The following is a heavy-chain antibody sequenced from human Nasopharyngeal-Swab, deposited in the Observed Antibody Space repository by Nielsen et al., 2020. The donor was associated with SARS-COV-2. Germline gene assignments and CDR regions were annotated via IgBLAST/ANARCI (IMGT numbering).Heavy chain of an antibody. Sequence: LKISCAASGFTFDTFGMTWVRQAPGKGLEWVSRISGSGSGTYYADSVKGRFTISRDNSKNTLYLQMNSLRADDTAVYYCAKGGVSVYGDSYYFDFWGQGTLVTVSS. CDR1: GFTFDTFG. D-gene: IGHD4-17*01. J-gene: IGHJ4*02. CDR2: ISGSGSGT. V-gene: IGHV3-23*01. CDR3: AKGGVSVYGDSYYFDF.